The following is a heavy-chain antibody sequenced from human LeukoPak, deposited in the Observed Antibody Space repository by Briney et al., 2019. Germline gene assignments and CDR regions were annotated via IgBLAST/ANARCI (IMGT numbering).Heavy chain of an antibody. J-gene: IGHJ4*02. D-gene: IGHD6-13*01. CDR3: AKDRSVAAADYFDY. Sequence: GGSLRLSCAASGFNFSIYSMNWVRQAPGKGLDWVSSISPTSAYIYYQDSVKGRFTISRDDAKNSLYLQMNSLRAEDTAVYYCAKDRSVAAADYFDYWGQGTLVTVSS. V-gene: IGHV3-21*04. CDR1: GFNFSIYS. CDR2: ISPTSAYI.